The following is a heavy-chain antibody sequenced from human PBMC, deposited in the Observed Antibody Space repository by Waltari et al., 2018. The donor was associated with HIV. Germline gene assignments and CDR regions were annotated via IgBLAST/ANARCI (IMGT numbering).Heavy chain of an antibody. D-gene: IGHD3-3*01. J-gene: IGHJ4*02. Sequence: QVQLQQWGAGLLKPSEPLSLTCAVYGGSFSGYFWSWIRQPPGTGLEWIGEINHSGSTNYNPSLKSRVTISVDTSKNQFSLKLSSVTAADTAVYYCARAREYDFWSGLSYYFDYWGQGTLVTVSS. CDR3: ARAREYDFWSGLSYYFDY. CDR1: GGSFSGYF. V-gene: IGHV4-34*01. CDR2: INHSGST.